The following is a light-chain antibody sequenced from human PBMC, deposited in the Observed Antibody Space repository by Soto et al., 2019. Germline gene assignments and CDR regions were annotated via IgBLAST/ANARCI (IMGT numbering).Light chain of an antibody. Sequence: DIQMTQSPSTLSASVGDRVTITCRASQGISSWLAWYQQKPGKAPKLLIYKASSLESGVPSRFSGSGFGTEFTLTISSLQPDDFATYYCQQYNSFSPWAFGQGTKVDIK. V-gene: IGKV1-5*03. CDR2: KAS. CDR3: QQYNSFSPWA. CDR1: QGISSW. J-gene: IGKJ1*01.